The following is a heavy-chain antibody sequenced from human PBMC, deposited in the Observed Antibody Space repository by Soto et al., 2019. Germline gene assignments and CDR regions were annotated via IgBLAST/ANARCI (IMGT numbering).Heavy chain of an antibody. CDR3: VKASERSTIAHYFDF. Sequence: PGGSLRLSCAASGFSFGEYAMHWVRQVPGKGLGWVSGISWNSGTKTFADSVKGRFTISRDNTKNSLSLQMNSLRDDDTAFYYCVKASERSTIAHYFDFWGQGTLVTVS. CDR2: ISWNSGTK. CDR1: GFSFGEYA. J-gene: IGHJ4*02. D-gene: IGHD2-2*01. V-gene: IGHV3-9*01.